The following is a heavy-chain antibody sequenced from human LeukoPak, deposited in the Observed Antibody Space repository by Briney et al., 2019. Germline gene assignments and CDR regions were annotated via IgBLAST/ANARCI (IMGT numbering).Heavy chain of an antibody. CDR1: GDSITNYY. V-gene: IGHV4-59*12. CDR3: AASRPYYGSGSYYRHPYYFDY. Sequence: SETLSLTCTVSGDSITNYYWSWIRQPPGKGLEWLGNIYYSGSTNYNPSLKSRVTISVDTSKNQFSLKLSSVTAADTAVYYCAASRPYYGSGSYYRHPYYFDYWGQGTLVTVSS. J-gene: IGHJ4*02. CDR2: IYYSGST. D-gene: IGHD3-10*01.